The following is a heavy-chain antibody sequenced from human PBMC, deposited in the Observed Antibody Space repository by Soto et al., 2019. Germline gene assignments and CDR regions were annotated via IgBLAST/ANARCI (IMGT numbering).Heavy chain of an antibody. CDR1: GGSITNTDW. J-gene: IGHJ4*02. CDR3: ASRGSSGRF. D-gene: IGHD3-22*01. V-gene: IGHV4-4*02. CDR2: ISLSGNT. Sequence: SETLSLTCAVSGGSITNTDWWTWVRQPPGMGLEWVGDISLSGNTNYNPSLEGRAAISLDKSRNQFSLILNSVTAADTAVYYCASRGSSGRFWGQGTLVTVSS.